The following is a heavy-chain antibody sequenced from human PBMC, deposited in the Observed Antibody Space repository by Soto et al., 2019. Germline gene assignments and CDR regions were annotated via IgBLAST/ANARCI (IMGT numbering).Heavy chain of an antibody. CDR1: GYTLTELS. D-gene: IGHD6-13*01. V-gene: IGHV1-24*01. CDR2: FDPEDGET. CDR3: ATMPARHSSSWRRPFDI. Sequence: GASVKVSCKVSGYTLTELSMHWVRQAPGKGLEWMGGFDPEDGETIYAQKFQGRVTMTEDTSTDTAYMELSSLRSEDTAVYYCATMPARHSSSWRRPFDIWGQGTMVTVSS. J-gene: IGHJ3*02.